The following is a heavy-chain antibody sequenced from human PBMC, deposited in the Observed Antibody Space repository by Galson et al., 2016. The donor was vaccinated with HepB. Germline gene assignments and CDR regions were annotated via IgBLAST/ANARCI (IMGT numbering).Heavy chain of an antibody. CDR3: TKRCMTNSCRNADDF. D-gene: IGHD2-8*01. J-gene: IGHJ4*02. CDR1: GFIFSHYG. V-gene: IGHV3-33*06. CDR2: IWTDGSNK. Sequence: SLRLSCAASGFIFSHYGMRWVRLAPGKGLEWVAIIWTDGSNKYYADSVKGRFTISRDDSKSTLYLRMDSLRVEDTATYHCTKRCMTNSCRNADDFWGQGTLVTVSS.